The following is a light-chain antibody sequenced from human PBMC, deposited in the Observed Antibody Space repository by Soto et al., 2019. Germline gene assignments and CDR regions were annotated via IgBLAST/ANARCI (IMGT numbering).Light chain of an antibody. CDR2: GAS. J-gene: IGKJ1*01. Sequence: EIVLTQAPGTLSLSPGERATLSCRASQSVSSSYLAWYQQKPGQAPRLLIYGASSMATGIPDRFSGSGSEPDFTLTISRLEPEDFALYYCQQYGNSPGTFGQGTKVEIK. CDR3: QQYGNSPGT. CDR1: QSVSSSY. V-gene: IGKV3-20*01.